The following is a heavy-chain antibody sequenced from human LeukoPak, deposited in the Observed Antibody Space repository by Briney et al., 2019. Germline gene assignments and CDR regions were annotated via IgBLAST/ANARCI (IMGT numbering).Heavy chain of an antibody. CDR2: INHSGST. V-gene: IGHV4-34*01. J-gene: IGHJ3*02. Sequence: SETLSLTCAVYGGSFSGYYWSWIRQPPGKGLEWIGEINHSGSTNYNPSLKSRVTISVDTSKNQFSLKLSSVTAADTAVYYCARVVHDFWSGYYTGAFDIWGQGTMVTVSS. CDR1: GGSFSGYY. D-gene: IGHD3-3*01. CDR3: ARVVHDFWSGYYTGAFDI.